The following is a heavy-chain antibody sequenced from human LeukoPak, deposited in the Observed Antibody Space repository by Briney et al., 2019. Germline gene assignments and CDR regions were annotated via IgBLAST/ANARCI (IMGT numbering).Heavy chain of an antibody. CDR2: IHYSGST. CDR1: GGSISSSSYY. V-gene: IGHV4-39*07. CDR3: ARGQMDYGGNSGLFGWRYDY. J-gene: IGHJ4*02. Sequence: SETLSLTCTVSGGSISSSSYYWAWIRQPPGKGLEWIGSIHYSGSTYYNPSLQSRVTISIDTSKNQFSLKLSSVTAADTAVYYCARGQMDYGGNSGLFGWRYDYWGQGTLVTVSS. D-gene: IGHD4-23*01.